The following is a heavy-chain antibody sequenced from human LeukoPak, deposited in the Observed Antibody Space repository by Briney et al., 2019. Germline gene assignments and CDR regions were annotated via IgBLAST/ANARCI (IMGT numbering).Heavy chain of an antibody. Sequence: SSETLSLTCTVSGGSISSYYWSWIRQPPGKGLEWIGYIYYSGSTNYNPSLKSRVTISVDTSKNQFSLKLSSVTAADTAVYYCARDVIAAPGTFDYWGQGALVTVSS. D-gene: IGHD6-13*01. V-gene: IGHV4-59*12. CDR2: IYYSGST. CDR1: GGSISSYY. CDR3: ARDVIAAPGTFDY. J-gene: IGHJ4*02.